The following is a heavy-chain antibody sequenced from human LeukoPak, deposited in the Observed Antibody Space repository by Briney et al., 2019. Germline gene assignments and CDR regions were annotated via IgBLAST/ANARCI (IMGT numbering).Heavy chain of an antibody. CDR3: AKLPVAGLYFDY. Sequence: PGGSLRLSCAASGFTFSSYAMSWVRQAPGKGLEWVSAISGSGGRTYYADSVKGRFTISRDNSKNTLYLQMNSLRAEDTAVYYCAKLPVAGLYFDYRGQGTLVTVSS. CDR2: ISGSGGRT. J-gene: IGHJ4*02. V-gene: IGHV3-23*01. CDR1: GFTFSSYA. D-gene: IGHD6-19*01.